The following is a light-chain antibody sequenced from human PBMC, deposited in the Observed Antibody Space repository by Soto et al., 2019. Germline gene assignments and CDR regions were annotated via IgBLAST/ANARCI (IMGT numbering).Light chain of an antibody. CDR3: QQYGSSPPTLT. V-gene: IGKV3-20*01. CDR1: QSVSSSY. Sequence: EIVLTQSPGTLSLSPGERATLSCRASQSVSSSYLAWYQQKPGQAPSLLIYSASSSATGIPDRFSCSGSGTDFNLTLSRLEPEDFAVDYCQQYGSSPPTLTFGGGTKVEIK. J-gene: IGKJ4*01. CDR2: SAS.